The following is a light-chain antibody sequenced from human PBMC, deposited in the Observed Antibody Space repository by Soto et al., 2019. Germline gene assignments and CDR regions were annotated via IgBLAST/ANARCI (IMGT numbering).Light chain of an antibody. CDR3: SSFTSTSTLGV. CDR1: SSDDGGYNY. Sequence: QSVLTQPASVSGSPGQSINMSCTGTSSDDGGYNYVSWYQQHPGKAPKLMIYDVSNRPSGVSNRFSGSKSGNTASLTISGLHAEDEADYYCSSFTSTSTLGVFGGGTKVTVL. CDR2: DVS. J-gene: IGLJ2*01. V-gene: IGLV2-14*01.